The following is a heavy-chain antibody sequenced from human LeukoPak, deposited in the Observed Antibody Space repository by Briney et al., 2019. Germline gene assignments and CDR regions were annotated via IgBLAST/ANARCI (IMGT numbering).Heavy chain of an antibody. CDR3: ARALTYYYGSGSYYKGLYYYGMDV. V-gene: IGHV4-34*01. CDR1: GGSFSGDC. D-gene: IGHD3-10*01. CDR2: IKHSGST. J-gene: IGHJ6*02. Sequence: SETLSLTWAVYGGSFSGDCLSWIRQPPGKGLEWIGEIKHSGSTNYNPSLKSGVTISVDPSKNQFYLKLSSVPAADTAVYYCARALTYYYGSGSYYKGLYYYGMDVWGQGTTVTVSS.